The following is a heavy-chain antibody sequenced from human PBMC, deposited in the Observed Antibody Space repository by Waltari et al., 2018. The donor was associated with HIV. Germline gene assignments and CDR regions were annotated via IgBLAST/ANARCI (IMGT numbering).Heavy chain of an antibody. J-gene: IGHJ6*02. CDR2: ISSSGDDI. D-gene: IGHD2-2*01. V-gene: IGHV3-21*06. CDR3: AKVTSCRGNTCSYGMQV. CDR1: GFRFSHCY. Sequence: EGQLVESGGGLVQPGGSLRLSCADAGFRFSHCYMNWVRQAPGKGLEWVSYISSSGDDIYYADSVKGRFTISRDNANNSLFLQMSSLRAEDTAVYYCAKVTSCRGNTCSYGMQVWGQGTTVIVS.